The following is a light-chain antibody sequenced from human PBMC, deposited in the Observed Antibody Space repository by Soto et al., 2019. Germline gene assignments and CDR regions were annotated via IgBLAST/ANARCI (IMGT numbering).Light chain of an antibody. CDR1: SSNIGGNS. J-gene: IGLJ1*01. CDR2: DDN. Sequence: QSVMTQPPSVSAAPGQTVTISCSGSSSNIGGNSVSWYQQLPGTAPKLLIYDDNKRPSGIPDRFSGSKSGTSATLGITGFQTGDEADYYCGSWYSSMSAYVFGTGTMLTVL. V-gene: IGLV1-51*01. CDR3: GSWYSSMSAYV.